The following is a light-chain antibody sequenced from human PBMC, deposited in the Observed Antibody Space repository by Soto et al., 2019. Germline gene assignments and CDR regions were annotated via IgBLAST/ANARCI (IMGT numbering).Light chain of an antibody. CDR1: SSDVGGYNY. V-gene: IGLV2-14*01. CDR3: SSYPSASTLTYL. CDR2: GVT. J-gene: IGLJ2*01. Sequence: QSALTQPASVSGSPGQSITISCTGTSSDVGGYNYVSWYQQHPGIAPKLLIYGVTNRPSGVSTRFSGSKSGNTASLTISGLQAEDEADYHCSSYPSASTLTYLFGAGTKLTVL.